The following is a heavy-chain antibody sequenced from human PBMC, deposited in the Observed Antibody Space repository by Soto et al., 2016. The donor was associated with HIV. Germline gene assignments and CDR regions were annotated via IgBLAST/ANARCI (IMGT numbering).Heavy chain of an antibody. CDR3: ARDRSIRVVVPAAPDAFDI. J-gene: IGHJ3*02. CDR1: GYTFTGCY. CDR2: INPNSGGT. D-gene: IGHD2-2*01. Sequence: QVQLVQSGAEVKKPGASVKVSCKASGYTFTGCYMHWVRQAPGQGLEWMGWINPNSGGTNYAQKFQGRVTMTRDTSISTVYMELSSLRSDDTAVYYCARDRSIRVVVPAAPDAFDIWGQGTMVTVSS. V-gene: IGHV1-2*02.